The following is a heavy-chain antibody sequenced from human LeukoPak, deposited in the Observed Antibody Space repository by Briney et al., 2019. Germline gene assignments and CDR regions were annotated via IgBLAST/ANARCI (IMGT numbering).Heavy chain of an antibody. CDR1: GFTFSSYA. V-gene: IGHV3-30-3*01. CDR2: ISYDGSKK. Sequence: GGSLRLSCAASGFTFSSYAMHWVRQAPGKGLEWVAVISYDGSKKYHADSVKGRFTISRDNSKNTLYLQMNSLRAEDTAVYYCARDRPSYAFDIWGQGTMVTVSS. CDR3: ARDRPSYAFDI. J-gene: IGHJ3*02.